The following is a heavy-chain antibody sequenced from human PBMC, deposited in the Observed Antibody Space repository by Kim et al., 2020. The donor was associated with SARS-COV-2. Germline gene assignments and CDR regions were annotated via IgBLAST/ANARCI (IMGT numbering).Heavy chain of an antibody. J-gene: IGHJ3*02. CDR3: AKELHDSSGYYPDAFDI. CDR1: GFTFSSYG. CDR2: ISYDGSNK. V-gene: IGHV3-30*18. Sequence: GGSLRLSCAASGFTFSSYGIHWVRQAPGKGLEWVAVISYDGSNKYYADSVKGRFTISRDNSKNTLYLQMNSLRAEDTAVYYCAKELHDSSGYYPDAFDIWGQGTMVTVSS. D-gene: IGHD3-22*01.